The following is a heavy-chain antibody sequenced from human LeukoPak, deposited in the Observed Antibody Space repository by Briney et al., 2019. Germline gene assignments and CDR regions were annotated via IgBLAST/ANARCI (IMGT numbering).Heavy chain of an antibody. CDR1: GGSISSSSYY. CDR3: ARDLKERGSFMGWFDP. Sequence: SETLSLTCTVSGGSISSSSYYWSWIRQPAGKGLEWIGRINTSGSTNYNPSLKSRVTMSVDTSKNQFSLKLSSVTAADTAVYYCARDLKERGSFMGWFDPWGQGSLVTVSS. J-gene: IGHJ5*02. CDR2: INTSGST. D-gene: IGHD3-10*01. V-gene: IGHV4-61*02.